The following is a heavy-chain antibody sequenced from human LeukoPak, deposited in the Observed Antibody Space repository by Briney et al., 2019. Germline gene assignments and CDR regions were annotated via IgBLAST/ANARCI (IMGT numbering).Heavy chain of an antibody. J-gene: IGHJ4*02. CDR3: ARDPEGSGCYFDY. Sequence: ASVKVSCKASGYTFTSYFMHWVRQAPGQGLEWMGIINPSVGSTSYAQKFQGRVTMTRDTATSMVYMELTSLRSEDTAVYYCARDPEGSGCYFDYWGQGTLVTVSS. CDR1: GYTFTSYF. V-gene: IGHV1-46*01. CDR2: INPSVGST. D-gene: IGHD6-19*01.